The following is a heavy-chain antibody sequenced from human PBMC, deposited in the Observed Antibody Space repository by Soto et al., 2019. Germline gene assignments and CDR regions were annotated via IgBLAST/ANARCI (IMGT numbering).Heavy chain of an antibody. CDR3: AKDSNKYSSSLRGRYFDY. CDR1: GFPFSSYV. D-gene: IGHD4-4*01. CDR2: ISGGGSNT. Sequence: LRLSCAASGFPFSSYVMSWVRQAPGKGLEWVSGISGGGSNTFYADYVKGRFTISRDNSKNTLLLQMNSLGAEDTAVYYCAKDSNKYSSSLRGRYFDYWGQGIGVTVSS. J-gene: IGHJ4*02. V-gene: IGHV3-23*01.